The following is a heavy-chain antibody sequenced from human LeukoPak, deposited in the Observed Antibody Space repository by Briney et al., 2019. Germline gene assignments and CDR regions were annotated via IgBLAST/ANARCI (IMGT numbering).Heavy chain of an antibody. J-gene: IGHJ3*02. D-gene: IGHD1-26*01. CDR3: ASGGDGNYYEPSLFAFDI. V-gene: IGHV1-8*03. CDR1: GYTFTSYD. Sequence: GASVKVSCKASGYTFTSYDINWVRKATGQGREWMGWMNPNSGNTGYAQKFQGRVTITRNTSISTVYMELSSLRSKEMAINDCASGGDGNYYEPSLFAFDIWGKGKMVTVSS. CDR2: MNPNSGNT.